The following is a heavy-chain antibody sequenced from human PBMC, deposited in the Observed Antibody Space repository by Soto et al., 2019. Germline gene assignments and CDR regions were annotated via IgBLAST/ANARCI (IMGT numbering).Heavy chain of an antibody. Sequence: ASVKVSCKASGYTFTGYYMHWVRQAPGQGLEWMGWINPNSGGTNYAQKFQGWVTMTRDTSISTAYMELSRLRSDDTAVYYCARGKGDYYYYGMDVWGRGTTVTVSS. J-gene: IGHJ6*02. CDR2: INPNSGGT. CDR1: GYTFTGYY. CDR3: ARGKGDYYYYGMDV. V-gene: IGHV1-2*04. D-gene: IGHD3-16*01.